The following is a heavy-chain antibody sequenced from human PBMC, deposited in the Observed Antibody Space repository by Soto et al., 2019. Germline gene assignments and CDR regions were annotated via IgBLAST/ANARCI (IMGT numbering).Heavy chain of an antibody. D-gene: IGHD6-13*01. CDR1: VDSINSSDHY. Sequence: SETLSLTCSVSVDSINSSDHYWCWIRQPPGKGLEWIGSISYSGTTYYNPSLKSRVTISVDTSKTQFSLRLTSVTAPDTALYYCARHVDSSSYFDYWGQGTPVTVSS. CDR2: ISYSGTT. V-gene: IGHV4-39*01. J-gene: IGHJ4*02. CDR3: ARHVDSSSYFDY.